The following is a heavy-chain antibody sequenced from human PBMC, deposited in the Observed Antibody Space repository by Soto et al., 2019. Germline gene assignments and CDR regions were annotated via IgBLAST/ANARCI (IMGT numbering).Heavy chain of an antibody. CDR3: ARGEVSSSWYGPYYYGMDV. CDR2: ISAYNGNT. J-gene: IGHJ6*02. D-gene: IGHD6-13*01. V-gene: IGHV1-18*04. CDR1: GYTSTSYG. Sequence: ASVKVSCKASGYTSTSYGISWVRQAPGQGLEWMGWISAYNGNTNYAQKLQGRVTMTTDTSTSTAYMELRSLRSDDTAVYYCARGEVSSSWYGPYYYGMDVWGQGTTVTVSS.